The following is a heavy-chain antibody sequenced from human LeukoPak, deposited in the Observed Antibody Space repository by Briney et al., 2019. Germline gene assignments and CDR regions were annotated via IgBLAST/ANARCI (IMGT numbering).Heavy chain of an antibody. Sequence: PGGSLRLSCVASGFTVSSNYMSWVRQAPGKGLEWVSVIYSGGSTYYTDSVKGRFTISRDNSKNTLYLQMNSLRAEDTAVYYCARDRSSSSRYYYGMDVWGQGTTVTVSS. CDR1: GFTVSSNY. J-gene: IGHJ6*02. CDR2: IYSGGST. V-gene: IGHV3-66*01. CDR3: ARDRSSSSRYYYGMDV. D-gene: IGHD6-13*01.